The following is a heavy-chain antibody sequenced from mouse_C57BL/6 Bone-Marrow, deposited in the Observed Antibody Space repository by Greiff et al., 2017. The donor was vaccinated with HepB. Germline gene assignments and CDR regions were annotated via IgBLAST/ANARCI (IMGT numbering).Heavy chain of an antibody. J-gene: IGHJ2*01. V-gene: IGHV1-64*01. Sequence: VQLHQPGAELVKPGASVKLSCKASGYTFTSYWMHWVKQRPGQGLEWIGMIHPNSGSTNYNEKFKSKATLTVDKSSSTAYMQLSSLTSEDSAVYYCAREVTTVVADYWGQGTTLTVSS. D-gene: IGHD1-1*01. CDR2: IHPNSGST. CDR3: AREVTTVVADY. CDR1: GYTFTSYW.